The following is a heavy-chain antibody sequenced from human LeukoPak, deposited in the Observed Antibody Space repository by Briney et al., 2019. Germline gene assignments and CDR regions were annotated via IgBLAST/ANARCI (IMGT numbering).Heavy chain of an antibody. V-gene: IGHV4-59*08. D-gene: IGHD5-24*01. J-gene: IGHJ5*02. Sequence: SETLSLTCTVSGGSISSYYWSWIRQPPGKGLEWIGYIYYSGSTNYNPSLKSRVTISVDTSKNQFSLKLSSVTAADTAVYYCARRPTSRDGHDWFDPWGQGTLVTVSS. CDR1: GGSISSYY. CDR2: IYYSGST. CDR3: ARRPTSRDGHDWFDP.